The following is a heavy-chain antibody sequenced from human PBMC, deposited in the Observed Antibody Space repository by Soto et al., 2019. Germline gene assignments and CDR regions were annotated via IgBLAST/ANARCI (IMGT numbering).Heavy chain of an antibody. Sequence: PGGSLRLSCTGSGFIFSDYMTWIRQAPGQGLEWVSYISGSGAYTKYADSVRGRFTISRDNAKNSLWLQINSLRAEDTAVYYCARSSGWRHVVGYKYGLDVWGQGTTVIVSS. D-gene: IGHD5-18*01. CDR3: ARSSGWRHVVGYKYGLDV. J-gene: IGHJ6*02. CDR2: ISGSGAYT. CDR1: GFIFSDY. V-gene: IGHV3-11*06.